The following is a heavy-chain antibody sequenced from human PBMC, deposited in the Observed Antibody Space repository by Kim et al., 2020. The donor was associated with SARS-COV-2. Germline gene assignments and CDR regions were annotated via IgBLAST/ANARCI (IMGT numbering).Heavy chain of an antibody. J-gene: IGHJ4*02. Sequence: NFNPSLKSRVTISVDTSKNQFSLKLSSVTAADTAVYYCARSDDSSGSIDYWGQGTLVTVSS. D-gene: IGHD3-22*01. V-gene: IGHV4-59*01. CDR3: ARSDDSSGSIDY.